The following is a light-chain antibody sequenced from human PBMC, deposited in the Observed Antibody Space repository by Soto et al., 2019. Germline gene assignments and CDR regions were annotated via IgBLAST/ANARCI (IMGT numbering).Light chain of an antibody. CDR3: QQYDSFSRT. J-gene: IGKJ1*01. CDR2: KAS. CDR1: QSINSW. Sequence: DIQMTQSPSTLSASVGDRVTITCRASQSINSWLAWYQQKPGKAPMLLIYKASILESGVPSRFSGSGSGTDFTLTISSLPPDDFATYYCQQYDSFSRTFGQGTKVEIK. V-gene: IGKV1-5*03.